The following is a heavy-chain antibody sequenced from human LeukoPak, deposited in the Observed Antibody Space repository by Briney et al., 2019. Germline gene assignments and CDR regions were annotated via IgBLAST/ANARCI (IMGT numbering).Heavy chain of an antibody. J-gene: IGHJ4*02. D-gene: IGHD2-2*01. CDR2: IQSKTDGATT. CDR3: TPGHYSSL. V-gene: IGHV3-15*01. CDR1: EFTLSKSW. Sequence: GESLRLSCTGTEFTLSKSWMRWVRQAPGKGLEWVGRIQSKTDGATTDYGAAVKGRFTISRDDLKNTPYLQMDSLKIEDTAVYYCTPGHYSSLWGQGTLVTVSS.